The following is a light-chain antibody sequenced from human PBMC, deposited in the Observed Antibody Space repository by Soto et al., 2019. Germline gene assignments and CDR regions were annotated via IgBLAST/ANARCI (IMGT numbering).Light chain of an antibody. CDR2: KAS. J-gene: IGKJ1*01. Sequence: DIQMTQSPSTLSGSVGDRVTITFGAIQTISSWLAWYQQKPGKAPKLLIYKASTLKSGVPSRFSGSGSGTEFTLTISSLQPDDFATYYCQHYNSYSEAFGQGTKVDI. V-gene: IGKV1-5*03. CDR1: QTISSW. CDR3: QHYNSYSEA.